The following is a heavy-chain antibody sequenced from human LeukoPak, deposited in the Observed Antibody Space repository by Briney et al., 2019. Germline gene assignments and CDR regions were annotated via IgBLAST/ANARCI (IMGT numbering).Heavy chain of an antibody. Sequence: GGSLRLSCAASGFPFSSYNMTWVRQAPGKGLEWISYISSSGTTIYYADSVKGRFTISSDNARSSLYLQMNSLRAEDTAVYYCARGPPLFDPWGQGTLVTVSS. CDR1: GFPFSSYN. CDR2: ISSSGTTI. V-gene: IGHV3-48*01. J-gene: IGHJ5*02. CDR3: ARGPPLFDP.